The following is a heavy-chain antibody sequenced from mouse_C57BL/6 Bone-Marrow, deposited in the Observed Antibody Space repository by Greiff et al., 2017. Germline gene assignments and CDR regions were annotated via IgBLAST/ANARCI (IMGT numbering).Heavy chain of an antibody. D-gene: IGHD1-1*01. Sequence: VKLQESGPELVKPGASVKISCKASGYAFSSSWMNWVKQRPGKGLEWIGRIYPGDGDTNYNGKFKGKATLTADKSSSTAYMQLSSLTSEDSAVYFCARSPDYYGSSLFDYWGQGTTLTVSS. CDR1: GYAFSSSW. V-gene: IGHV1-82*01. CDR3: ARSPDYYGSSLFDY. CDR2: IYPGDGDT. J-gene: IGHJ2*01.